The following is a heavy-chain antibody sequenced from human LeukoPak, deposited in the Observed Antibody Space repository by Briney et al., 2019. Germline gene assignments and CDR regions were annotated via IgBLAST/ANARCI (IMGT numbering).Heavy chain of an antibody. J-gene: IGHJ4*02. CDR1: GGSISSYY. CDR3: ASTYYDFWSGYRGGDFDY. D-gene: IGHD3-3*01. CDR2: IYTSGST. Sequence: PSETLSLTCTVSGGSISSYYWSWIRQPAGKGLEWIGRIYTSGSTNYNPSLTSRVTMSVDTSKNQFSLKLSSVTAADTAVYYCASTYYDFWSGYRGGDFDYWGQGTLVTVSS. V-gene: IGHV4-4*07.